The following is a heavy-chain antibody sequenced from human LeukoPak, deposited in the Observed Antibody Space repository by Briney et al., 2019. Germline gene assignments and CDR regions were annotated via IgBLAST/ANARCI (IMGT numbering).Heavy chain of an antibody. Sequence: GSLRLSCAASGFLFSNYSMNWVRQAPGKGLEWVSSISSSSSYIYYADSVKGRFTISRDNAKNSLYLQMNSLRAEDTAVYYCARADWDTAMIDYWGQGTLVTVSS. D-gene: IGHD5-18*01. J-gene: IGHJ4*02. CDR2: ISSSSSYI. CDR1: GFLFSNYS. CDR3: ARADWDTAMIDY. V-gene: IGHV3-21*01.